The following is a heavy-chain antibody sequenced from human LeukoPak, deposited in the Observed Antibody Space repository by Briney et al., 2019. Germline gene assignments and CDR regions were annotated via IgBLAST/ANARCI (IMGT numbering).Heavy chain of an antibody. CDR3: ARGVAGVYFYYYMDV. D-gene: IGHD1-14*01. J-gene: IGHJ6*03. CDR1: GYTFTGYY. Sequence: ASVKVSCKASGYTFTGYYMHWVRQAPGQGLEWMGWINPNNGGTNYAQKFQGRVTMTRDTSISTAYIELSRLRSDDTAVYYCARGVAGVYFYYYMDVWGKGTTVTVSS. CDR2: INPNNGGT. V-gene: IGHV1-2*02.